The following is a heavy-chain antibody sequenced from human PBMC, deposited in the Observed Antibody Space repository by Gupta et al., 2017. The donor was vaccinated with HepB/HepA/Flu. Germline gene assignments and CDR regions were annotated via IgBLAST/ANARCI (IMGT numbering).Heavy chain of an antibody. Sequence: QVQLVESGGGVVQPGRSLRLSCAASGFPFGSFPMHWVRQAPGKGLEWVAVISYGRSNKYYADSVKGRFTISRDNSKNTLHLQMNSLRLEDTAVYYCARGQDILAGDYVLDYYYGMDVWGQGTTVTVSS. D-gene: IGHD3-9*01. J-gene: IGHJ6*02. CDR3: ARGQDILAGDYVLDYYYGMDV. CDR2: ISYGRSNK. CDR1: GFPFGSFP. V-gene: IGHV3-30-3*01.